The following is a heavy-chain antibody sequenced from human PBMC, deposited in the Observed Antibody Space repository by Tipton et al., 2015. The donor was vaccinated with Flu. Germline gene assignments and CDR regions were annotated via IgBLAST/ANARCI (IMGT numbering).Heavy chain of an antibody. J-gene: IGHJ4*02. D-gene: IGHD1-26*01. V-gene: IGHV4-61*02. CDR3: ERTDSGSYYPR. CDR2: ISTSGST. Sequence: TLSLTCTVSGGSISSGNYSWTWNRQPAGKGLEWIGRISTSGSTNYNPSLKSRVTISVDTSNNQFSLKLSSVTAADTALYYCERTDSGSYYPRWGQGTLVTVSS. CDR1: GGSISSGNYS.